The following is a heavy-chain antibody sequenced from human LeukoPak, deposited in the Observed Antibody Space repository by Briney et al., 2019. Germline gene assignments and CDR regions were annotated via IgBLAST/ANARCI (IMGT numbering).Heavy chain of an antibody. CDR2: INSDGSST. J-gene: IGHJ4*02. CDR1: GFTFSSYW. CDR3: ARAGGSSWYELDYFDY. Sequence: GGSLRLSCAASGFTFSSYWIHWVRQAPGKGLVWVSRINSDGSSTSYADSVKGRFTISRDNAKNTLYLQMNSLRAEDTAVYYCARAGGSSWYELDYFDYWGQGTLVTVSS. V-gene: IGHV3-74*01. D-gene: IGHD6-13*01.